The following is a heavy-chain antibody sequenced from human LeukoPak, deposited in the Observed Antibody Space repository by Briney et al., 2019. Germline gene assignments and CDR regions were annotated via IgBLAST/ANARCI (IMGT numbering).Heavy chain of an antibody. CDR1: GGSISGYY. J-gene: IGHJ6*02. CDR2: IYNSGST. V-gene: IGHV4-59*01. Sequence: SETLSLTCTVSGGSISGYYWSWIRQPPGKGLEWIGFIYNSGSTNYNPSLQSRVAISLDTSKNQFSLKLSSVTAADTAVYYCASRREFYHGMDVWGQGTTVTVSS. CDR3: ASRREFYHGMDV.